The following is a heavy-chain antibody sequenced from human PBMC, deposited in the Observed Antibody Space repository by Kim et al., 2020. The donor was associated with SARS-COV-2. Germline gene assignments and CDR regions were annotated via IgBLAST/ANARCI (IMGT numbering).Heavy chain of an antibody. CDR1: GFAFSNYW. Sequence: GGSLRLSCAASGFAFSNYWMHWVRQAPGKGLLWVSRINPDGRSTDYGDSAQGRFTISRDNAKNTLSLQLNSLTVEDTAAYYCTGATDCGGSGCSSYHYHGLGVWGRGTTVTVSS. D-gene: IGHD2-15*01. J-gene: IGHJ6*02. CDR2: INPDGRST. CDR3: TGATDCGGSGCSSYHYHGLGV. V-gene: IGHV3-74*01.